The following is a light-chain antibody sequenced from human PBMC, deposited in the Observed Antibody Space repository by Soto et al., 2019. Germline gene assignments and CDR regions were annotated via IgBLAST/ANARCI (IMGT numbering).Light chain of an antibody. CDR2: DAS. CDR3: QQYNSYPLT. CDR1: QTITNW. V-gene: IGKV1-5*01. J-gene: IGKJ4*01. Sequence: DIQMTQSPSTLSASVGDRVTITCRASQTITNWLAWYQQKPGKAPNVLIYDASNLQSGVPSRFSGSGSETEFTLTISSLQPDDFATYYCQQYNSYPLTFGGGTKVDIK.